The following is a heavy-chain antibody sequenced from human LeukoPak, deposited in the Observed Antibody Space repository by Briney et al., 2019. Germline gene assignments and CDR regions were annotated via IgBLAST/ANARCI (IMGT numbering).Heavy chain of an antibody. CDR2: IFYTRNT. CDR1: GDSISSGDYS. V-gene: IGHV4-31*03. D-gene: IGHD1/OR15-1a*01. J-gene: IGHJ5*02. Sequence: PSQTLSLTCTVTGDSISSGDYSWTWIRQHPGKGLEWIGYIFYTRNTYYNPSLKSRLSISVDTSKNQFSLKLRSVTAADTAMYYSAREVWNIRNPGAWLDPWGQGSLVTVSS. CDR3: AREVWNIRNPGAWLDP.